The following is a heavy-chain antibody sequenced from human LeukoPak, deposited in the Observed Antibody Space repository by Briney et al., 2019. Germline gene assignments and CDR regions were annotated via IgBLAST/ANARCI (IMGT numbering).Heavy chain of an antibody. Sequence: GGSLRLSCAASGFTVCSNYMSWVRQAPGQGLEWVSVIYGDGRTYYADSVKGRFTISRDNSKNTLYLQMNSLRVEETAVYYCATIVPDVVATLTFDYWGQGTLVTVSS. CDR1: GFTVCSNY. J-gene: IGHJ4*02. CDR2: IYGDGRT. D-gene: IGHD2-15*01. V-gene: IGHV3-66*01. CDR3: ATIVPDVVATLTFDY.